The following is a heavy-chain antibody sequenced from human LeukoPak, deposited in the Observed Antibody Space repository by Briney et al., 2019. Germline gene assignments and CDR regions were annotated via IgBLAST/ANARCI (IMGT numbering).Heavy chain of an antibody. D-gene: IGHD4-23*01. Sequence: ASVKVSCKASGYTFNRYGITWVRQAPGQGLEWMGWISAYNGNTNYAQKLQGRVTMTTDTSTSIAYMELRSLRSDDTALYYCARAPKDYGGISGAQTFDYWGQGTLVTVSS. V-gene: IGHV1-18*01. CDR1: GYTFNRYG. J-gene: IGHJ4*02. CDR3: ARAPKDYGGISGAQTFDY. CDR2: ISAYNGNT.